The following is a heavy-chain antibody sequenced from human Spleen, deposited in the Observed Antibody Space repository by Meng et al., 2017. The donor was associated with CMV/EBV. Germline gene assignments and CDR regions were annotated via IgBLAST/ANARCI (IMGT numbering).Heavy chain of an antibody. D-gene: IGHD6-6*01. Sequence: RLLEVGGGLVQPGGSLTLACAASGFTFSSYAMSWVRQAPGKGLEWVSYISSSSSYTNYADSVKGRFTISRDNAKNSLYLQMNSLRAEDTAVYYCASVEYSSSFDYWGQGTLVTVSS. J-gene: IGHJ4*02. V-gene: IGHV3-48*04. CDR1: GFTFSSYA. CDR2: ISSSSSYT. CDR3: ASVEYSSSFDY.